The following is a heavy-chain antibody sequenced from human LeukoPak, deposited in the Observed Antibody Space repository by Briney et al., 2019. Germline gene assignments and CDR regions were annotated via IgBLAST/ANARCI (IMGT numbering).Heavy chain of an antibody. V-gene: IGHV3-48*01. J-gene: IGHJ4*02. Sequence: GGSLRLSRAASGFTFSTYGMHWVRQAPGKGLEWVSYISSSSSTIYYADSVKGRFTISRDNAKNSLYLQMNSLRAEDTAVYYCARVSVFPPAYSSGWNRSPFRYWGQGTLVTVSS. CDR3: ARVSVFPPAYSSGWNRSPFRY. CDR2: ISSSSSTI. D-gene: IGHD6-19*01. CDR1: GFTFSTYG.